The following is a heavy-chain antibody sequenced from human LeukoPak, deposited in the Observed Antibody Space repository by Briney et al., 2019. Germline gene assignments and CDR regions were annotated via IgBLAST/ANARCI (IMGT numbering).Heavy chain of an antibody. CDR1: GGSISSGGYY. D-gene: IGHD3-22*01. V-gene: IGHV4-61*08. CDR2: IYYSGST. CDR3: AREARYYYDSSGYYNWFDP. Sequence: PSETLSLTCTVSGGSISSGGYYWSWIRQHPGKGLEWIGYIYYSGSTYYNPSLKSRVTISVDTSKNQFSLKLSSVTAADTAVYYCAREARYYYDSSGYYNWFDPWGQGTLVTVS. J-gene: IGHJ5*02.